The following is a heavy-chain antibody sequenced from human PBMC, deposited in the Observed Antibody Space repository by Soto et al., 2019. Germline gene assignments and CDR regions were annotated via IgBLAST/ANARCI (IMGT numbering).Heavy chain of an antibody. Sequence: ASVKVSCKASGYTFTSYDINWVRQATGQGLEWMGWMNPNSGNTGYAQKFQGRVTMTRNTSISTAYMELSSLRSEDTAVYYCAIRGYSYGYLYYYYYGMDVWGQGTKVTVSS. CDR1: GYTFTSYD. CDR2: MNPNSGNT. J-gene: IGHJ6*02. D-gene: IGHD5-18*01. CDR3: AIRGYSYGYLYYYYYGMDV. V-gene: IGHV1-8*01.